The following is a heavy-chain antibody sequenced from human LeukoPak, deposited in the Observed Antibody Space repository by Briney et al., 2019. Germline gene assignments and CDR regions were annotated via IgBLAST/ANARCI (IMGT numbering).Heavy chain of an antibody. CDR2: IWSDGNTK. J-gene: IGHJ4*02. CDR1: GFTFRSYG. V-gene: IGHV3-33*06. Sequence: PGGSLRLSCEASGFTFRSYGMHWVRQAPGKGLEWVAVIWSDGNTKYYADSVEGRFNISRDNSKNTLFLQMDSLRVEDTAVCFCAKQRRFREYFFDYWGQGTLVTVSS. D-gene: IGHD2/OR15-2a*01. CDR3: AKQRRFREYFFDY.